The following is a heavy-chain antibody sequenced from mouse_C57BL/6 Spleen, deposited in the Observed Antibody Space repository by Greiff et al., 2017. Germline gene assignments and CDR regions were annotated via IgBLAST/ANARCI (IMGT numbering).Heavy chain of an antibody. CDR2: IDPETGGT. J-gene: IGHJ4*01. D-gene: IGHD4-1*01. CDR3: TRSWDGYYYAMDY. CDR1: GYTFTDYE. Sequence: VQLVESGAELVRPGASVTLSCKASGYTFTDYEMHWVKQTPVHGLEWIGAIDPETGGTAYNQKFKGKAILTADKSSSTAYMELRSLTSEDSAVYYCTRSWDGYYYAMDYWGQGTSVTVSS. V-gene: IGHV1-15*01.